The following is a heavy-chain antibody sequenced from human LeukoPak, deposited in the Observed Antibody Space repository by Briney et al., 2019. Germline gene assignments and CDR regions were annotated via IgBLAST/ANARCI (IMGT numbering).Heavy chain of an antibody. CDR1: GYNFASYW. CDR2: INPGDSDT. CDR3: TRYQVPPGRDYFDY. V-gene: IGHV5-51*01. D-gene: IGHD2-2*01. J-gene: IGHJ4*02. Sequence: RGESLKISCKGSGYNFASYWIGWVRQMPGKGLEWMGNINPGDSDTRYSPSFQGQVTMTADKSINTAYLYWSSLKASDTAMYYCTRYQVPPGRDYFDYWGQGTLVTVSS.